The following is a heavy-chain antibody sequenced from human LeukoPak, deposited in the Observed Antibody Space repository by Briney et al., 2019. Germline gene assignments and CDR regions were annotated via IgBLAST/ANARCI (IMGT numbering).Heavy chain of an antibody. Sequence: ASVKVSCKASGYTFTSNYIHWVRQAPGQGLEWMGIINPSGGSTSYAQKFQGRVTMTRDTSTSTVYMELSSLRSEDTAVYYCARAAAGGAFDIWGQGTMVTVSS. CDR2: INPSGGST. V-gene: IGHV1-46*01. CDR1: GYTFTSNY. D-gene: IGHD6-13*01. J-gene: IGHJ3*02. CDR3: ARAAAGGAFDI.